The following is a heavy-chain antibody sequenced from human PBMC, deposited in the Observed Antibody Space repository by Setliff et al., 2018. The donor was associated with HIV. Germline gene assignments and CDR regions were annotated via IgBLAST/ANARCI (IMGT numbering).Heavy chain of an antibody. D-gene: IGHD2-21*02. CDR3: ARRRVVTPMEFDY. V-gene: IGHV4-34*01. CDR2: IYYTGSA. Sequence: SETLSLTCAAYRGSFSHYYWTWIRQSPGKGLEWIGDIYYTGSAYYNPSLKSRVNISVDKSKNQFSLKLRSVTAADTAVYYCARRRVVTPMEFDYWGQGILVTVSS. CDR1: RGSFSHYY. J-gene: IGHJ4*02.